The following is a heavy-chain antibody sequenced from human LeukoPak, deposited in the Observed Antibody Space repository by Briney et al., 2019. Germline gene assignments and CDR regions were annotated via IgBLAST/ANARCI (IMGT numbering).Heavy chain of an antibody. Sequence: PGGSLRLSCAASGFIFSSYSMNWVRQAPGKGLEWVSSISSSSSYIYYADSVKGRFTISRDNAKNSLYLRMNSLRDEDTAVYYCARRFGDYGRYFDYWGQGTLVTVSS. V-gene: IGHV3-21*06. CDR1: GFIFSSYS. J-gene: IGHJ4*02. CDR3: ARRFGDYGRYFDY. CDR2: ISSSSSYI. D-gene: IGHD4-17*01.